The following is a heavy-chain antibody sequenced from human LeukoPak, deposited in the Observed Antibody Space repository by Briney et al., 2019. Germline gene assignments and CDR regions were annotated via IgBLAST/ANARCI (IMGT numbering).Heavy chain of an antibody. CDR1: GGSTSSYY. J-gene: IGHJ6*03. D-gene: IGHD3-22*01. Sequence: TSETLSLTCTVSGGSTSSYYWSWIRQPPGKGLEWIGNIYYSGSTNYNPSLKSRVTISVDTSKNQFSLKLSSVTAADTAVYYCTRGSIAYYYMDVWGKGTTVTISS. CDR2: IYYSGST. CDR3: TRGSIAYYYMDV. V-gene: IGHV4-59*01.